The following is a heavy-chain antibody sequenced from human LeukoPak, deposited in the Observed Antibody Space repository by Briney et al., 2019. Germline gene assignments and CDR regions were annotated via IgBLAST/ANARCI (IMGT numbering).Heavy chain of an antibody. J-gene: IGHJ4*02. Sequence: PWETLTLTCAVYGGTFSGYYWSWIRQPPGKGLEWIGYIYYRGNTSYNPFLKSRVTISVDTSKNQFSLKLSSVTAANTAVYYCARLARYDGYGHFDSGGRGIVVVVSS. CDR2: IYYRGNT. D-gene: IGHD5-18*01. V-gene: IGHV4-59*12. CDR1: GGTFSGYY. CDR3: ARLARYDGYGHFDS.